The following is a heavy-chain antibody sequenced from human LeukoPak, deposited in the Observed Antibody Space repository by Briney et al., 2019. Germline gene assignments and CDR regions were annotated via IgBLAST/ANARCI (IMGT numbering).Heavy chain of an antibody. CDR2: INQDGSEK. CDR3: ARESTAGYNSSWSGFRN. V-gene: IGHV3-7*01. D-gene: IGHD6-13*01. J-gene: IGHJ1*01. CDR1: GFTFSGYW. Sequence: PGGSLRLSRAASGFTFSGYWMSCVRQAPGKGLEWVANINQDGSEKYYVDSVKGRFTISRDNAKNSLFLQMGSLRVEDTAVYYCARESTAGYNSSWSGFRNWGQGTLVSVSS.